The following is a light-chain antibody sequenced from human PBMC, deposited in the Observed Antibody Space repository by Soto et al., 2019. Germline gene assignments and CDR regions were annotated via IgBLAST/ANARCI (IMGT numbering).Light chain of an antibody. CDR3: NSYTTSGTLVVV. J-gene: IGLJ2*01. Sequence: QSVLTQPASVSGSLGQSITISCTGTSNDIGAHYYVSWYQHHPGKAPKLIIFEVDRRPSGVSGRFSGSKSANTASLIISGLQPEDEADYYCNSYTTSGTLVVVFGGGTKLTVL. CDR1: SNDIGAHYY. CDR2: EVD. V-gene: IGLV2-14*01.